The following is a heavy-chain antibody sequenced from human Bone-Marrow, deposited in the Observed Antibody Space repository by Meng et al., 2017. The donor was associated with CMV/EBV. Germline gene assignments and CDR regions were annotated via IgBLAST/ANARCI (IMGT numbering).Heavy chain of an antibody. CDR2: IYYSGST. J-gene: IGHJ6*02. V-gene: IGHV4-39*07. Sequence: SDTLSLTRTVSGGSISSSSYYWGWIRQPPGKGLEWIGSIYYSGSTYYNPSLKSRVTISVDTSKNQFSLKLSSVTAADTAVYYCARDWGSREAAAGENYYYYGMDVWGQGTTVTVSS. D-gene: IGHD6-13*01. CDR1: GGSISSSSYY. CDR3: ARDWGSREAAAGENYYYYGMDV.